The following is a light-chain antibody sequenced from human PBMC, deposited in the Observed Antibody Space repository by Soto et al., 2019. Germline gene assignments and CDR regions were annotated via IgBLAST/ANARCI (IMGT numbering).Light chain of an antibody. CDR3: CSYAGNAYV. J-gene: IGLJ1*01. CDR2: AVS. V-gene: IGLV2-11*01. Sequence: QSALTQPRSVSGSPGQSVTISCTGTSSDVGGYNFVTWYQQHPDKAPKLLIYAVSKRPSWVPDHFSGSKSGNTASLTISGLQAEDEADYYCCSYAGNAYVFGTRTKLTVL. CDR1: SSDVGGYNF.